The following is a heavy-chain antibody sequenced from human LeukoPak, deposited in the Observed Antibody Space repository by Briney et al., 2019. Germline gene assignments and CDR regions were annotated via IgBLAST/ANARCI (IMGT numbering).Heavy chain of an antibody. V-gene: IGHV3-43*01. Sequence: GGSLRLYCAASGFTFDDYTMHWVRQAPGKGLEWVSLISWDGGSTYYADSVKGRFTISRDNSKNSLYLQMNSLRTEDTALYYCAKDSIRFHGIAAAAPSDYWGQGTLVTVSS. CDR3: AKDSIRFHGIAAAAPSDY. CDR2: ISWDGGST. CDR1: GFTFDDYT. D-gene: IGHD6-13*01. J-gene: IGHJ4*02.